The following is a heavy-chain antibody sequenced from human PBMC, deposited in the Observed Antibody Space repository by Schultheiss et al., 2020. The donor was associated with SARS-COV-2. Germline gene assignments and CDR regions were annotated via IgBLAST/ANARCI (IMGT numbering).Heavy chain of an antibody. CDR3: AHRGCSSTSCYTNFDY. D-gene: IGHD2-2*02. Sequence: SGPTLVKPTQTLTLTCSFSGFSLSTSGVGVGWIRQPPGKALEWLALIYWDDDKRYSPSLKSRLTITKDTSKNQVVLTMTNMDPVDTATYYCAHRGCSSTSCYTNFDYWGQGTLVTVSS. CDR2: IYWDDDK. J-gene: IGHJ4*02. V-gene: IGHV2-5*02. CDR1: GFSLSTSGVG.